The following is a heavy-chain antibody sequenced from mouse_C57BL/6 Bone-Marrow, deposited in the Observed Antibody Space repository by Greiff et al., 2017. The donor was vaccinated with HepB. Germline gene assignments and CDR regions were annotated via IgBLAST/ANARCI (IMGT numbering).Heavy chain of an antibody. D-gene: IGHD1-1*01. Sequence: VQLQESGAELAKPGASVTLSCKASGYTFTSYWMHWVKQRPGQGLEWIGYINPSSGYTKYNQKFKDKATLTADKSSSTAYMQLSSLTYEDSAVYYCARHHRSSYWYFDVWGTGTTVTVSS. CDR1: GYTFTSYW. CDR3: ARHHRSSYWYFDV. V-gene: IGHV1-7*01. J-gene: IGHJ1*03. CDR2: INPSSGYT.